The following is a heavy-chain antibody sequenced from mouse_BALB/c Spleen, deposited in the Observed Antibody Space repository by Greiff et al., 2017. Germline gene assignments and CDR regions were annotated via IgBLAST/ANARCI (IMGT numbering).Heavy chain of an antibody. CDR2: IWGDGST. J-gene: IGHJ4*01. CDR3: ARWLLRGAMDY. CDR1: GFSLTGYG. V-gene: IGHV2-6-7*01. D-gene: IGHD2-3*01. Sequence: QVQLKESGPGLVAPSQSLSITCTVSGFSLTGYGVNWVRQPPGKGLEWLGMIWGDGSTDYNSALKSRLSISKDNSKSQVFLKMNSLQTDDTARYYCARWLLRGAMDYWGQGTSVTVSS.